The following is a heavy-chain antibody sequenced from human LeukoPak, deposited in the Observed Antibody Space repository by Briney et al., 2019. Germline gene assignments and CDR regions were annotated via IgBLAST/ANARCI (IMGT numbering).Heavy chain of an antibody. CDR1: GGSISSDY. CDR3: ARSARFLEWLPPYYYYYMDV. J-gene: IGHJ6*03. Sequence: PSETLSLTCTVSGGSISSDYWNWIRQPAGKGLEWIGRIYTSGSTNYNPSLKSRVTMSVDTSKNQFSLKLSSVTAADTAVYYCARSARFLEWLPPYYYYYMDVWGKGTTVTVSS. V-gene: IGHV4-4*07. D-gene: IGHD3-3*01. CDR2: IYTSGST.